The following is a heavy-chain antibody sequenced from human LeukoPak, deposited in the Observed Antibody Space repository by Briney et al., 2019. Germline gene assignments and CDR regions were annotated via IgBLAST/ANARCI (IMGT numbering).Heavy chain of an antibody. CDR1: GYTFTGYY. J-gene: IGHJ5*02. D-gene: IGHD6-13*01. CDR2: INPNSGGT. Sequence: GASVKVSCKASGYTFTGYYMHWVRQAPGQGREWMGWINPNSGGTNYAQKFQGRVTMTRDTSISTAYMELSRLRSDDTAVYYCARDSADVPLPPDNWFDPWGQGTLVTVSS. CDR3: ARDSADVPLPPDNWFDP. V-gene: IGHV1-2*02.